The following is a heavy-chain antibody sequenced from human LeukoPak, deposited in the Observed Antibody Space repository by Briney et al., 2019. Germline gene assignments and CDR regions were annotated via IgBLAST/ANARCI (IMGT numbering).Heavy chain of an antibody. J-gene: IGHJ6*03. D-gene: IGHD1-1*01. CDR3: ARDEIWGTTGTMSDYYYYYMDV. CDR1: GYTFTSYY. V-gene: IGHV1-46*01. Sequence: ASVKVSCKTSGYTFTSYYIHWVRQAPGQGLEWMGIISPSGGSTSYAQKFQGRVTMTRDTSTSTAYMELSRLRSDDTAVYYCARDEIWGTTGTMSDYYYYYMDVWGKGTTVTVSS. CDR2: ISPSGGST.